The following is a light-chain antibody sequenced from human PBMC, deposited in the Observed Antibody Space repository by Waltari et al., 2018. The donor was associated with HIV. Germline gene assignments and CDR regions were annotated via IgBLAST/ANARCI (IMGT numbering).Light chain of an antibody. CDR2: KAS. CDR1: QSISSW. V-gene: IGKV1-5*03. Sequence: DIQMTQSPSTLSASVGDRVTITCRASQSISSWLAWYQQKPGKAPKLLIYKASPVESGVPSRFSGSGSGTEFTLTISSLQPDDFATYYCQQYNSYGTFGQGTKLEIK. CDR3: QQYNSYGT. J-gene: IGKJ2*02.